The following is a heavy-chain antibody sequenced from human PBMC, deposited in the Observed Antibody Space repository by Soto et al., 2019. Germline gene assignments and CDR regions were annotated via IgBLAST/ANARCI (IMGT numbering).Heavy chain of an antibody. V-gene: IGHV4-39*01. CDR1: GGSISRSTYY. CDR2: IYYSGST. CDR3: ATLTVAGTPCYYMGV. J-gene: IGHJ6*03. D-gene: IGHD6-19*01. Sequence: QLQLQEAGPGLVKPSATLSLTCTVSGGSISRSTYYWGWIRQPPGKGLRWIGNIYYSGSTYYNPSLKSRVTMSLDSTKTQYSLKLSSVTAADTAVYYCATLTVAGTPCYYMGVWCRGTTVTVSS.